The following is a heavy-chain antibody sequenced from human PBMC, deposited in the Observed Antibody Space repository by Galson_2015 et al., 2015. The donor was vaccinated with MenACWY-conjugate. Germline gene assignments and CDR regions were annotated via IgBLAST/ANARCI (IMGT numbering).Heavy chain of an antibody. Sequence: SLRLSCAASGFTFSSYSMNWVRQAPGKGLEWVSYISSSSSTIYYADSVKGRFTISRDNAKNSLYLQMNSLRAEDTAVYYCARVQPSRYYDSSGYLTDYWGQGTLVTVSS. D-gene: IGHD3-22*01. CDR3: ARVQPSRYYDSSGYLTDY. CDR1: GFTFSSYS. J-gene: IGHJ4*02. V-gene: IGHV3-48*04. CDR2: ISSSSSTI.